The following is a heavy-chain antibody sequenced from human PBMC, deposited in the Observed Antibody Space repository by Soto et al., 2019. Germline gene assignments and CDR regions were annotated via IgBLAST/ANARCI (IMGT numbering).Heavy chain of an antibody. V-gene: IGHV1-18*01. CDR3: ARDAPEALRFLEWLLSMDV. D-gene: IGHD3-3*01. CDR1: GYTFTSYG. Sequence: ASVKVSCKASGYTFTSYGISWVRQAPGQGLERMGWISAYNGNTNYAQKLQGRVTMTTDTSTSTAYMELRSLRSDDTAVYYCARDAPEALRFLEWLLSMDVWGKGTTVTVSS. J-gene: IGHJ6*03. CDR2: ISAYNGNT.